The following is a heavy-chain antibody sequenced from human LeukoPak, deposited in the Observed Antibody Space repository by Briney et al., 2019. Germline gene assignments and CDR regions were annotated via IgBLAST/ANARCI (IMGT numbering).Heavy chain of an antibody. D-gene: IGHD6-6*01. V-gene: IGHV3-30*02. CDR1: GFTFSSYG. Sequence: GSLRLSCAASGFTFSSYGMHWVRQAPGKGLEWVAFIRYDRRNQYYADSVKGRFTISRDNAKNTLYLQMNSLRAEDTAVYYCARGLSGYSSSLGYWGQGTLVTVPS. CDR2: IRYDRRNQ. J-gene: IGHJ4*02. CDR3: ARGLSGYSSSLGY.